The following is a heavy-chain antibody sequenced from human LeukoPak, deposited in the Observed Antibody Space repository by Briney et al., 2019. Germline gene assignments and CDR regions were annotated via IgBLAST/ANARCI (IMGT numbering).Heavy chain of an antibody. V-gene: IGHV3-33*01. J-gene: IGHJ4*02. Sequence: GGSLRLSCVTSGFNFGVFGMHWVRQAPGEGLEWVAVIGHAGNSIYYGDSVKGRFTITRDNSKNTLFLQMSSLTAEDTAVYYCARDLQAMYFQDWGQGALVTVAS. CDR2: IGHAGNSI. D-gene: IGHD3-9*01. CDR3: ARDLQAMYFQD. CDR1: GFNFGVFG.